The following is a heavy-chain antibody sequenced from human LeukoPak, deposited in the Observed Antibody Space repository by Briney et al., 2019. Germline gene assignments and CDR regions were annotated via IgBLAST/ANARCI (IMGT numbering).Heavy chain of an antibody. CDR1: GYTFTSYD. CDR3: ALFNDYYYYYMDV. J-gene: IGHJ6*03. V-gene: IGHV1-8*01. D-gene: IGHD2-8*01. Sequence: WASVKVSCKASGYTFTSYDINWVRQPPAQGLEWMGWMNPNSGNTGYAQKFQGRVTMPRNTSISTAYMELSSLRSEDTAVYYCALFNDYYYYYMDVWGKGTTVTVSS. CDR2: MNPNSGNT.